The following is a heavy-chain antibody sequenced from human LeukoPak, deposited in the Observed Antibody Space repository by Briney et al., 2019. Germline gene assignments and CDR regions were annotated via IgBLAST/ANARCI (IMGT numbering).Heavy chain of an antibody. V-gene: IGHV1-69*04. D-gene: IGHD2-15*01. CDR1: GGTFSSYA. Sequence: ASVKVSCKASGGTFSSYAISWVRQAPGQGLEWMGRIIPILGIANYAQKFQGRVTITADKSTSTAYMELSSLRSEDTAVYYCASGLGYCSGGSCYSGYYYGMDVWGQGTTVTVSS. CDR3: ASGLGYCSGGSCYSGYYYGMDV. CDR2: IIPILGIA. J-gene: IGHJ6*02.